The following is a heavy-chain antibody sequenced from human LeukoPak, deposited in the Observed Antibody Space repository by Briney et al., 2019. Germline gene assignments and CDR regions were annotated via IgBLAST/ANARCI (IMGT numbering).Heavy chain of an antibody. J-gene: IGHJ3*02. D-gene: IGHD4-17*01. CDR3: ANYDDSSAFDI. V-gene: IGHV3-74*01. CDR1: GFTFSNYW. Sequence: GGFLRLSWAASGFTFSNYWMHWVRQAAGKVLVWVSRINSDGSSTSYADSVKGRFTIARDNAKNTLHLQMNSLRAEDTAVYYCANYDDSSAFDIWGQGTMVTVSS. CDR2: INSDGSST.